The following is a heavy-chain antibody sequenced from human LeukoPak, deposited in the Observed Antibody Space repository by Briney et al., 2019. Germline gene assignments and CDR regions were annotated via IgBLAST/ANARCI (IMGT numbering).Heavy chain of an antibody. D-gene: IGHD3-22*01. J-gene: IGHJ4*02. CDR1: GGSFSGYY. CDR3: ARLRRDRRGYYYDSSGYYPGDY. Sequence: PSETLSLTCAVYGGSFSGYYWSWIRQPPGKGLEWIGEINHSGSTNYNPSLKSRVTIPVDTSKNQFSLKLGSVTAADTAVYYCARLRRDRRGYYYDSSGYYPGDYWGQGTLVTVSS. CDR2: INHSGST. V-gene: IGHV4-34*01.